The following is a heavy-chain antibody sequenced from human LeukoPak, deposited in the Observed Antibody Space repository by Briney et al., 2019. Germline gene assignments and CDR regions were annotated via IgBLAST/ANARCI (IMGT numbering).Heavy chain of an antibody. D-gene: IGHD1-26*01. CDR3: ATGARVKWELPEDY. CDR1: GGTFSSYA. CDR2: IIPILGIA. Sequence: ASVKVSCKASGGTFSSYAISWVRQAPGQGLEWMGRIIPILGIANYAQKFQGRVTITADKSTSTAYMELSSLRSEDTAVYYCATGARVKWELPEDYWGQGTLVTVSS. V-gene: IGHV1-69*04. J-gene: IGHJ4*02.